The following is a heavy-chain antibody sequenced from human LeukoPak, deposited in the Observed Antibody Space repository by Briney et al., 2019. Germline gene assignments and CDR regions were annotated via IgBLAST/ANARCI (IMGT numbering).Heavy chain of an antibody. CDR3: SIHFDLPTAYLDS. CDR2: LCSGGNT. V-gene: IGHV4-39*02. Sequence: PSESLSLTCTVSRGSINSGDYYWSWIRQPPGKGLEWIGRLCSGGNTLYNPPLKGRLAISADTSKNHFPLRLKAVAAADTAVYFVSIHFDLPTAYLDSLGQGSLGTVSS. CDR1: RGSINSGDYY. D-gene: IGHD5-18*01. J-gene: IGHJ4*02.